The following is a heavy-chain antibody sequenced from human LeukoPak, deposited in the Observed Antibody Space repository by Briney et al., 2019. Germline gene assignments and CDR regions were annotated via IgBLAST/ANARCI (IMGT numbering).Heavy chain of an antibody. CDR2: ISAYNGNT. D-gene: IGHD3-10*01. V-gene: IGHV1-18*01. Sequence: ASVKVSCKTSGYTFTSYGISWVRQAPGQGLEWMGWISAYNGNTNYAQKLQGRVTMTTDTSTSTAYMELRSLRSDDTAVYYCARDRDRYYYYYYMDVWGKGTTVTISS. CDR1: GYTFTSYG. CDR3: ARDRDRYYYYYYMDV. J-gene: IGHJ6*03.